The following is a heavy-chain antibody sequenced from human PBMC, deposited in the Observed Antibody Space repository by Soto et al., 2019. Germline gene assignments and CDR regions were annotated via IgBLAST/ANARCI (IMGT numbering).Heavy chain of an antibody. CDR3: ARGKQQLARSYFDY. CDR2: MNPNSGNT. D-gene: IGHD6-13*01. J-gene: IGHJ4*02. V-gene: IGHV1-8*01. CDR1: GYTFTSYD. Sequence: ASVKVSCKASGYTFTSYDINWVRQATGQGLEWMGWMNPNSGNTGYAQKFQGRVTMTRNTSISTAYMELSRLRSDDTAVYYCARGKQQLARSYFDYWGQGTLVTVSS.